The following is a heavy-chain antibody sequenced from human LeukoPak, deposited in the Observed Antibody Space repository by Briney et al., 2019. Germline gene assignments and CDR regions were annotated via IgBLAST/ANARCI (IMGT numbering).Heavy chain of an antibody. D-gene: IGHD2-21*02. Sequence: PSETPSLTCTVSGGSISSSSYYWDWIRQPPGKGLEWIGNIYYSGSTYYNPSLKSRVTISVDTSKNQFSLKLSSVTAADTAVYYCARVRFGGLLSLPRGAFDIWGQGTMVTVSS. CDR2: IYYSGST. V-gene: IGHV4-39*07. CDR1: GGSISSSSYY. CDR3: ARVRFGGLLSLPRGAFDI. J-gene: IGHJ3*02.